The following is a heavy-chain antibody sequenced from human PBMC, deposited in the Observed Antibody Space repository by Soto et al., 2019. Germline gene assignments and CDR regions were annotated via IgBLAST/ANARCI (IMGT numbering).Heavy chain of an antibody. CDR3: ARARFSIAARLRPFMFDP. V-gene: IGHV4-34*01. D-gene: IGHD6-6*01. Sequence: SATLSLTCAVYGGSFSGYYWSWIRQPPGKGLEWIGEINHSGSTNYNPSLKSRVTISVDTSKNQFSLKLSSVTAADTAVYYCARARFSIAARLRPFMFDPWGQGTLVTVSS. J-gene: IGHJ5*02. CDR1: GGSFSGYY. CDR2: INHSGST.